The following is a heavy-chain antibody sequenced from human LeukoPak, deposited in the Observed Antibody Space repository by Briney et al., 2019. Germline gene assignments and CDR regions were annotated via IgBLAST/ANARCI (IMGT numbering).Heavy chain of an antibody. CDR1: GFTFSDYY. D-gene: IGHD5-12*01. V-gene: IGHV3-11*06. Sequence: GGSLRLSCAASGFTFSDYYMSWIRQAPGKGLEWVSYISSSSSYTNYADSVKGRFTISRDNAKNSLYLQMNSLRAEDTAVYYCARLGWATAPLDYWGQGTLVTASS. CDR3: ARLGWATAPLDY. CDR2: ISSSSSYT. J-gene: IGHJ4*02.